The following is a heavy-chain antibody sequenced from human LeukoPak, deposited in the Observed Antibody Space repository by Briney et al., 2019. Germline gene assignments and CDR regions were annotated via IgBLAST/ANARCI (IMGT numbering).Heavy chain of an antibody. Sequence: GASVKVSCKASGYTFTSYGISWVRQAPGQGLEWMGWISAYNGNTNYARKLQGRVTMTTDTSTSTAYMELRSLRSDDTAVYYCARVGSGWYLLPWFDPWGQGTLVTVSS. D-gene: IGHD6-19*01. CDR1: GYTFTSYG. CDR2: ISAYNGNT. V-gene: IGHV1-18*01. CDR3: ARVGSGWYLLPWFDP. J-gene: IGHJ5*02.